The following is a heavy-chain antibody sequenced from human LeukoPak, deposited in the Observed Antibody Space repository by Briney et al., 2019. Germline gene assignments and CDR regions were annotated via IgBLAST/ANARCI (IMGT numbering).Heavy chain of an antibody. CDR3: ARRGYEFSDLDN. Sequence: ASVKVSFKASGYTFTGYYMHWVRQAPGQGLEWMGWINPNNGDTNFAQKFQGRVAMTRDTSMNTVYMELSSLRSDDTAVYYCARRGYEFSDLDNWGQGTLVTVSS. CDR2: INPNNGDT. J-gene: IGHJ4*02. CDR1: GYTFTGYY. V-gene: IGHV1-2*02. D-gene: IGHD3/OR15-3a*01.